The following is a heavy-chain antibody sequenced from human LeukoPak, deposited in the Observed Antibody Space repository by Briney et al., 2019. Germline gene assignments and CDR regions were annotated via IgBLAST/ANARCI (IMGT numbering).Heavy chain of an antibody. CDR2: IIPIFGTA. CDR1: GYTFTSYA. J-gene: IGHJ6*03. Sequence: SVKVSCKASGYTFTSYAISWVRQAPGQGLEWMGGIIPIFGTANYAQKFQGRVTITADESTSTAYMELSSLRSEDTAVYYCARSLARGPYYYYYYMDVWGKGTTVTVSS. V-gene: IGHV1-69*13. D-gene: IGHD3-10*01. CDR3: ARSLARGPYYYYYYMDV.